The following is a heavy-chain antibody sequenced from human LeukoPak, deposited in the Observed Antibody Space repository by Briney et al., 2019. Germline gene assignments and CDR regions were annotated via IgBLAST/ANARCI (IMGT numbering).Heavy chain of an antibody. CDR3: ARGQGSGGGAYVGDY. J-gene: IGHJ4*01. V-gene: IGHV3-74*01. D-gene: IGHD2-15*01. CDR2: TDGGGSST. CDR1: GFTFSHHW. Sequence: PGGSLRLSCAASGFTFSHHWMHWVRQVPGKGLVWVSRTDGGGSSTSYADSVKGRFSISRDNAKSTLYLQMNSLRAEDTAVYYCARGQGSGGGAYVGDYWGHGILVTVSS.